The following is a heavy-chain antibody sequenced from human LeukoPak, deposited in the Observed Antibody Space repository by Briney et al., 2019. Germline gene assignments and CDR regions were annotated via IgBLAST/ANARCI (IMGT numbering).Heavy chain of an antibody. D-gene: IGHD3/OR15-3a*01. CDR3: ARVRDYWFDP. J-gene: IGHJ5*02. CDR2: INWNGGST. Sequence: GGSLRLSCAASGFTFSTYAMNWVRQAPGKGLEWVSGINWNGGSTGYADSVKGRFTISRDNAKNSLYLQMNSLRAEDTALYYCARVRDYWFDPWGQGTLVTVSS. V-gene: IGHV3-20*04. CDR1: GFTFSTYA.